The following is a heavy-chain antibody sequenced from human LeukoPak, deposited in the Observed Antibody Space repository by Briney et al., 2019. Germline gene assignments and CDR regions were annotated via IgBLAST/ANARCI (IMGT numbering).Heavy chain of an antibody. D-gene: IGHD2-2*01. V-gene: IGHV4-39*07. CDR2: IYYSGRT. CDR1: GGSVSSSSYY. CDR3: ARVIKYCSSTSCYPNWFDP. Sequence: PSETLSLTCTVSGGSVSSSSYYWGWIRQPPGKGLEWIGNIYYSGRTNYNTSLKSRITISVDTSKNQFSLKLSSVTAADTAVYYCARVIKYCSSTSCYPNWFDPWGQGTLVTVSS. J-gene: IGHJ5*02.